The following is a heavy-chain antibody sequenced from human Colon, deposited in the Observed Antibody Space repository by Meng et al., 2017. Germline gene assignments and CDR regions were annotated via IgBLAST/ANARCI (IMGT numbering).Heavy chain of an antibody. Sequence: QMLLRESGPGLVKPSGTLSLTCAVSGVSINTTNWWTWFRQSPGKGLEWIGEIAHTGRTNYNRSLKSRVTVSMDKSKNHFSLNVTSVTAADTAVYYCGTTDINYCPIHYWGQGTLVTVSS. D-gene: IGHD1/OR15-1a*01. J-gene: IGHJ4*02. CDR1: GVSINTTNW. CDR2: IAHTGRT. V-gene: IGHV4-4*02. CDR3: GTTDINYCPIHY.